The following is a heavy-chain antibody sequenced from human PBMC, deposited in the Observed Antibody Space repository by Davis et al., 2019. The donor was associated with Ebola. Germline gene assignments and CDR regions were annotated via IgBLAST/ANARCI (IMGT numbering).Heavy chain of an antibody. J-gene: IGHJ6*02. CDR1: GFTFSSYS. CDR3: ARVHLPIVYGDYGDYGMDV. V-gene: IGHV3-21*01. CDR2: IISSSSYI. Sequence: PGGSLRLSCAASGFTFSSYSMNWVRQAPGKGLEWVSSIISSSSYIYYADSMKGRFTISRENAKNSLYLQMNSLRDEDTAVYYCARVHLPIVYGDYGDYGMDVWGQGTTVTVSS. D-gene: IGHD4-17*01.